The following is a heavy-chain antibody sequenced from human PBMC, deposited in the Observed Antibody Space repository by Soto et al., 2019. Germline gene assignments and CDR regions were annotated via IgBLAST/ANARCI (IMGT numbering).Heavy chain of an antibody. J-gene: IGHJ6*02. Sequence: LRLSCRASGYDFRTYSMNWVRQAPGQGLEWIAYVSLDSDTIQYADSVKGRFTISRDDAENSLYLQMDSLKDEDTATYYCARLYYDYVWGQGTTVTVSS. D-gene: IGHD3-3*01. CDR2: VSLDSDTI. V-gene: IGHV3-48*02. CDR1: GYDFRTYS. CDR3: ARLYYDYV.